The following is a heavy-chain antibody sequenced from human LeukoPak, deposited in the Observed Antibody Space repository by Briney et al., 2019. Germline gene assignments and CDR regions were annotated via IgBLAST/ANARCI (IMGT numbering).Heavy chain of an antibody. CDR3: ARDSGTTGEVKFDP. CDR2: IYNGGII. CDR1: GVSISRYY. D-gene: IGHD3-10*01. J-gene: IGHJ5*02. Sequence: SETLSLTCTVSGVSISRYYWSWIRQPAGKGLEWIGRIYNGGIITYNPSLKSRVTMSIDTSNNQFSLRLRFVTAADTAVYYRARDSGTTGEVKFDPWGQGTLVTVSS. V-gene: IGHV4-4*07.